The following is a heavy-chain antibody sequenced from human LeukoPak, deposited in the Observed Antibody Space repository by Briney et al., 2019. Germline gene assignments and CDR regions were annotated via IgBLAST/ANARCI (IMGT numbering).Heavy chain of an antibody. CDR2: INSDGSTT. Sequence: GGSLRLSCAASGFVFNTYWMHWVRQAPGKGLVWVSQINSDGSTTSYADSVRGRFTISRDNAKNTLYLQMNSLRAEDTAVYYCASSLVSYMDVWGKGTTVTISS. D-gene: IGHD3-16*02. V-gene: IGHV3-74*01. J-gene: IGHJ6*04. CDR1: GFVFNTYW. CDR3: ASSLVSYMDV.